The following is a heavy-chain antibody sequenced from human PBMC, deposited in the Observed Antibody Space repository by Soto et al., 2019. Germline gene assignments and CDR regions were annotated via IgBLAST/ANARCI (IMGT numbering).Heavy chain of an antibody. V-gene: IGHV3-23*01. J-gene: IGHJ4*02. D-gene: IGHD6-19*01. Sequence: EVQLLESGGGLVQPGGSLRLSCVASGFTFSSYAMSWVRQAQGKGLEWVSGISGSGGRTYYADSVKGRFTISRNNYKIPLYLQMNSLRAEDTAVYYCAKDRKSGSGWYWDYWGQGSLVTVSS. CDR3: AKDRKSGSGWYWDY. CDR2: ISGSGGRT. CDR1: GFTFSSYA.